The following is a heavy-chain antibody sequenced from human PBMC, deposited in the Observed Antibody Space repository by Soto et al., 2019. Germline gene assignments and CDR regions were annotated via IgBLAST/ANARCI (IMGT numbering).Heavy chain of an antibody. CDR1: GGSFSGYY. V-gene: IGHV4-31*11. CDR2: IYYSGST. Sequence: PSETLSLTCAVYGGSFSGYYWSWIRQHPGKGLEWIGYIYYSGSTYYNPSLKSRVTISVDTSKNQFSLKLSSVTAADTAVYYCARGMYYDFWSGSLGMDVWGQGTTVTVSS. J-gene: IGHJ6*02. CDR3: ARGMYYDFWSGSLGMDV. D-gene: IGHD3-3*01.